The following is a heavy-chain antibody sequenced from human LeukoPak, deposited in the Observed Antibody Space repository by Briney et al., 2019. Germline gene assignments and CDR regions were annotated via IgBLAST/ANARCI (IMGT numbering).Heavy chain of an antibody. Sequence: SETLSLTCTVSGGSISSYYWSWLRQPPGKGLEWIGYIYYSGSTNYNPSLKSRVTISVDTSKNQFSLKLSSVTAADTAVYYCARRGGHGGSFDYWGQGTLVTVSS. D-gene: IGHD4-23*01. J-gene: IGHJ4*02. CDR1: GGSISSYY. CDR2: IYYSGST. CDR3: ARRGGHGGSFDY. V-gene: IGHV4-59*08.